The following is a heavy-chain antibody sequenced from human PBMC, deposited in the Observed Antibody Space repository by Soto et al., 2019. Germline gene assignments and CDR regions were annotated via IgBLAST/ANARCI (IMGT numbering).Heavy chain of an antibody. CDR1: GGSFSGYY. D-gene: IGHD6-13*01. J-gene: IGHJ6*03. CDR2: INHSGST. Sequence: SETLSLTCAVYGGSFSGYYWSWIRQPPGKGLEWIGEINHSGSTNYNPSLKSRVTISVDTSKNQFSLKLSSVTAADTAVYYCAREGLSSSFSYYYYMDVWGKWTTVTVSS. CDR3: AREGLSSSFSYYYYMDV. V-gene: IGHV4-34*01.